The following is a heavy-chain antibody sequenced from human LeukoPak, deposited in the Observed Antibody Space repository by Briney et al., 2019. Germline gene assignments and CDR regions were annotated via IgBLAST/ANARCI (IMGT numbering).Heavy chain of an antibody. Sequence: ASVKVSCKASGYTFTSYGISWVRQAPGQGLEWMGWISTYNGNTNYAQKLQDRVTMTTDTSTSTAYMELRSLRSDDTAVYYCARDDCSSTSCYIAHWGQGTLVTVSS. CDR2: ISTYNGNT. CDR3: ARDDCSSTSCYIAH. V-gene: IGHV1-18*01. D-gene: IGHD2-2*02. J-gene: IGHJ4*02. CDR1: GYTFTSYG.